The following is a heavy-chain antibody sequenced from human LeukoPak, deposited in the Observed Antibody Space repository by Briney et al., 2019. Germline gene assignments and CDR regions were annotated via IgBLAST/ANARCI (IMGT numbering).Heavy chain of an antibody. J-gene: IGHJ4*02. CDR3: AKGLYYGSSGYDY. D-gene: IGHD3-22*01. CDR2: ISGSGGSR. CDR1: GFTFTSAT. Sequence: GGSLRLSCAASGFTFTSATMSWVRQAPGKGLEWVSGISGSGGSRYYADSEKGRYTISRDDYKHTLYLQLNSMRVDDTVVYYCAKGLYYGSSGYDYWGQGTLVSVSS. V-gene: IGHV3-23*01.